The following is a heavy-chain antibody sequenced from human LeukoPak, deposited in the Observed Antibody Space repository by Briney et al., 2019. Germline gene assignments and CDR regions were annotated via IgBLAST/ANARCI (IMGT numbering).Heavy chain of an antibody. J-gene: IGHJ6*02. CDR2: ISYDGSNK. Sequence: GGSLRLSCAASGFTFSSYGMHWVRQAPGKGLEWVAVISYDGSNKYYADSVKGRFTISRDNSKNTLYLQMNSLRAEDTAVYYCAKGSRWLQLIGSYYYYGMDAWGQGTTVTVSS. D-gene: IGHD5-24*01. V-gene: IGHV3-30*18. CDR3: AKGSRWLQLIGSYYYYGMDA. CDR1: GFTFSSYG.